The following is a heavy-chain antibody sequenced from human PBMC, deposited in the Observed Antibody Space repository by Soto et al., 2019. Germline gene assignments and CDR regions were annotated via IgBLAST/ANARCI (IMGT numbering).Heavy chain of an antibody. CDR1: GFSLSTSGVA. CDR2: IYWDDDK. Sequence: QITLKESGPTLVKPTQTLTLTCTFSGFSLSTSGVAVGWIRHPPGKALEWLALIYWDDDKRYSPSMKGRLTITRDTSKNQVVLMMTNMDPEDTATYYCAHRLTATAFDIWGQGTMVTVSS. D-gene: IGHD2-21*02. V-gene: IGHV2-5*02. CDR3: AHRLTATAFDI. J-gene: IGHJ3*02.